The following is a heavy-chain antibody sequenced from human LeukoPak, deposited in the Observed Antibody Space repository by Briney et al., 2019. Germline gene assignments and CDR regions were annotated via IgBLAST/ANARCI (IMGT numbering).Heavy chain of an antibody. Sequence: PGGSLRLSCAASGFTFTSYGMHWVRQAPGKGLEWVAVISYDGNNKYYADSVKGRFTISRDNSKNTLYLQMNSLRAEDTAVYYCAKEYSSGWYSYDYWGQGTLVTVSS. J-gene: IGHJ4*02. V-gene: IGHV3-30*18. D-gene: IGHD6-19*01. CDR2: ISYDGNNK. CDR1: GFTFTSYG. CDR3: AKEYSSGWYSYDY.